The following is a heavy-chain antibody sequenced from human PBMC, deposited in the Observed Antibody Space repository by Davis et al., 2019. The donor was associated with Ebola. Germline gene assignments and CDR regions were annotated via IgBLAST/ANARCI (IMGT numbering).Heavy chain of an antibody. V-gene: IGHV4-59*08. Sequence: PSETLSLTCAVYGGSFSGYYWSWIRQPPGKGLEWIGYIYYSGSTNYNPSLKSRVTISVDTSKNQFSLKLSPVTAADTAVYYCARHGTAMVTDYGMDVWGQGTTVTVSS. CDR1: GGSFSGYY. D-gene: IGHD5-18*01. J-gene: IGHJ6*02. CDR2: IYYSGST. CDR3: ARHGTAMVTDYGMDV.